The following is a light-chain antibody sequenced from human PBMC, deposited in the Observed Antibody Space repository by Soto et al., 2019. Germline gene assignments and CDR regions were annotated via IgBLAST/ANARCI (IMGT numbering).Light chain of an antibody. Sequence: DIQMTQSPSSLSASVGDRVTITCRASRSVSNYLNWYQQKPGKAPKLLIYAASSLQSGVPSRFSGSGSGTDFTLTIRSLQSEDFATYYCQQSHSIPLTFGQGTKVEIK. J-gene: IGKJ1*01. CDR1: RSVSNY. V-gene: IGKV1-39*01. CDR3: QQSHSIPLT. CDR2: AAS.